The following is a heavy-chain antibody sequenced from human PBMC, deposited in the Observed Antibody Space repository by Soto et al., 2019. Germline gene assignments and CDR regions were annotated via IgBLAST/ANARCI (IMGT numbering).Heavy chain of an antibody. CDR2: IIPIFGTP. Sequence: QVQLVQSVAEVKKPGSSVKVSCKASGDSFSSYAISWVRQAPGHGLEWMGRIIPIFGTPNYAQRVEGRVTITADESTSTATMEPSSLTSDATAVYYCATRGNYYETRALAYWGQGTLVTVSS. J-gene: IGHJ4*02. CDR3: ATRGNYYETRALAY. V-gene: IGHV1-69*01. CDR1: GDSFSSYA. D-gene: IGHD3-22*01.